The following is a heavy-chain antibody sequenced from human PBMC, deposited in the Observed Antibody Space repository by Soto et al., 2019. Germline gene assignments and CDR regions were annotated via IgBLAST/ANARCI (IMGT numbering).Heavy chain of an antibody. Sequence: QVQLVQSGAEVKKPGSSVKVSCKASGGTFSSYTVSWVRQAPGQGLEWLGRIIPLVDIPNYAQKFQGRVTLTTDKSTTTAYMELSSLRPEDTAVYYFARDYRGGTNVFDIWGQGTMVTVSP. J-gene: IGHJ3*02. CDR3: ARDYRGGTNVFDI. V-gene: IGHV1-69*08. CDR1: GGTFSSYT. D-gene: IGHD3-10*01. CDR2: IIPLVDIP.